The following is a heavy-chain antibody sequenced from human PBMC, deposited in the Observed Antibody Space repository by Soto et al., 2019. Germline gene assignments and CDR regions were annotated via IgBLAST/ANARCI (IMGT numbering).Heavy chain of an antibody. CDR3: AKSGDQYYDFWSGSKDSGYNGGLFDY. J-gene: IGHJ4*02. D-gene: IGHD3-3*01. CDR1: GFTFSSYA. V-gene: IGHV3-23*01. CDR2: ISGSGGST. Sequence: GGSLRLSCAASGFTFSSYAMSWVRQAPGKGLEWVSAISGSGGSTYYADSGKGRFTISRDNSKNTLYLQMNSLRAEDTAVYYCAKSGDQYYDFWSGSKDSGYNGGLFDYWGQGTLVTVSS.